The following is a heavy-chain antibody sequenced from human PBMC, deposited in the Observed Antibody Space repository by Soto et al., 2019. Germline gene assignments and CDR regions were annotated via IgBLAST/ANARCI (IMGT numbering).Heavy chain of an antibody. CDR1: GFSFSTYV. CDR3: ARGPPLGYCSGVCDYGMDV. D-gene: IGHD2-15*01. J-gene: IGHJ6*02. Sequence: GGSLRLSCSASGFSFSTYVMHWVRQAPGKGLEWVAVIWNDDSKKSYEDSVKGRFTIARDNSKNTLYLQMSSLRGDDTAVYYCARGPPLGYCSGVCDYGMDVWGQGTTVTVSS. CDR2: IWNDDSKK. V-gene: IGHV3-33*01.